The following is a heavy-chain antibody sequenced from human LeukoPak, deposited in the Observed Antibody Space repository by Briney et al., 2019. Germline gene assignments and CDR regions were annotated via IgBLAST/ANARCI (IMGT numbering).Heavy chain of an antibody. V-gene: IGHV4-39*01. Sequence: PPETLSLSSAVPGGSTLITSSYRGWIRHPPGKGLEWIGSIYYSGSTYYNPSLKSRVTISVDTSKNQFTLKLRTVTAADTAVYYCARRGTSGTISDWFYTCGQGTLVTVSS. CDR3: ARRGTSGTISDWFYT. CDR1: GGSTLITSSY. D-gene: IGHD1-1*01. J-gene: IGHJ5*02. CDR2: IYYSGST.